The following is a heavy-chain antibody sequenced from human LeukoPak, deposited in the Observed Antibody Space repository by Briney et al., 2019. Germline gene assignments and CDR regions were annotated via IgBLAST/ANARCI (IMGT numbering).Heavy chain of an antibody. CDR2: MNPNSGNT. CDR1: GYTFTSYD. Sequence: ASVKVSCKASGYTFTSYDINWVRQATGQGLEWMGWMNPNSGNTGYAQKFQGRVTITRNTSISTAYMELSSLRTEDTAVYYCAKDGNFRVPGEDWGQGTLVTVSS. J-gene: IGHJ4*02. V-gene: IGHV1-8*03. D-gene: IGHD3-10*01. CDR3: AKDGNFRVPGED.